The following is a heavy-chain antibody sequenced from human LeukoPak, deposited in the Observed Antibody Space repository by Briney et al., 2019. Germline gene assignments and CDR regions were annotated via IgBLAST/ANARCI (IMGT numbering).Heavy chain of an antibody. CDR3: ARSAAMITFGGVIVFDY. J-gene: IGHJ4*02. CDR1: GFSFSRYS. D-gene: IGHD3-16*02. Sequence: PGGSLTLSCAASGFSFSRYSMNWVRQAPGKGLEWVSSIYHSSSYIYYADSVKGRFTISRDNAKNSLYLQRNSRRAEDTAVYYWARSAAMITFGGVIVFDYWGQGTLVTVSS. V-gene: IGHV3-21*01. CDR2: IYHSSSYI.